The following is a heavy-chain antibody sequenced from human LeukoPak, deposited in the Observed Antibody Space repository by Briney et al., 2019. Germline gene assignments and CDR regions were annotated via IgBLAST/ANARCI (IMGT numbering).Heavy chain of an antibody. CDR1: GFTLSSYA. D-gene: IGHD1-26*01. Sequence: GGSLRLSCAASGFTLSSYAMSWVRQAPGRGLEWVSSVDGGGGGTYYADSVKGRFTISRDNSKDTLYLQMNSLRAEDTAVYYCARGSRSPSGTYHYYFDYWGQGTLVTVSS. J-gene: IGHJ4*02. V-gene: IGHV3-23*01. CDR3: ARGSRSPSGTYHYYFDY. CDR2: VDGGGGGT.